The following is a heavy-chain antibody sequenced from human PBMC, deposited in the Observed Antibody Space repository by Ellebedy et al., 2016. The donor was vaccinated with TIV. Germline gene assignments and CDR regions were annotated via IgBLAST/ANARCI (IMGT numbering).Heavy chain of an antibody. V-gene: IGHV4-59*08. CDR2: IYYSGRT. D-gene: IGHD4-11*01. Sequence: MPSETLSLTCTVSGGSISSYYWSWIRQPPGKGLEWIGYIYYSGRTNYNPSLKSRVTISVDTSKNQFSLKLSSVTAADTAVYYCARTSRYYYGMDVWGQGTTVTGSS. CDR1: GGSISSYY. CDR3: ARTSRYYYGMDV. J-gene: IGHJ6*02.